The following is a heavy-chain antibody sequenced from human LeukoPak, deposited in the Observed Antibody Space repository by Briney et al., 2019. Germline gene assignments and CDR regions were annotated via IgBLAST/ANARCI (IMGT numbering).Heavy chain of an antibody. Sequence: GGSLRLSCAASGLTFSNYWMDWVRQAPGKGLEWVANIKQDGSEKNYVDSVKGRFIISRDNAKNSLYLQMNTLRADDTAVYYCARGGGLDVWGQGATVTVPS. CDR2: IKQDGSEK. V-gene: IGHV3-7*03. J-gene: IGHJ6*02. CDR3: ARGGGLDV. CDR1: GLTFSNYW. D-gene: IGHD3-16*01.